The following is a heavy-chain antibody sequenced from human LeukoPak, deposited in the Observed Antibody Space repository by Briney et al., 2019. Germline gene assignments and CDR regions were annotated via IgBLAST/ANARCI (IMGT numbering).Heavy chain of an antibody. V-gene: IGHV3-21*01. CDR3: AREGPEQDFDY. CDR2: IGGSSRSI. Sequence: GGSLRLSCVASLFTFSPYSMNWVRQAPGKGLEWVSSIGGSSRSIYYADSVKGRFTVSRDNAKNSVHLQMNSLRAEDTAVYYCAREGPEQDFDYWGQGTLVTVSS. CDR1: LFTFSPYS. J-gene: IGHJ4*02. D-gene: IGHD1/OR15-1a*01.